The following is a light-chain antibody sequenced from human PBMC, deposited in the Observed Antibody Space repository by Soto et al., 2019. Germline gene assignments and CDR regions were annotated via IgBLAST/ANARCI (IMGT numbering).Light chain of an antibody. CDR1: QSISSW. Sequence: DIQMTQSPSTLSASIGDRVTITCRASQSISSWLAWYQQKPGKVPKLLIYRASTLESEVPSRFSGSGSGTEFTLTINSLQPDDFVTDYCQHYNSVGTFGQGTKVEIK. CDR2: RAS. CDR3: QHYNSVGT. V-gene: IGKV1-5*03. J-gene: IGKJ1*01.